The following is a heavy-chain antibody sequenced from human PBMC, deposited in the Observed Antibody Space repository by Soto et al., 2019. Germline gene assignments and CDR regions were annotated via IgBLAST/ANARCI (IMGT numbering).Heavy chain of an antibody. CDR1: GFTFSRYG. CDR3: AKSVYNWNDGFFDY. V-gene: IGHV3-30*18. Sequence: QVQLVESGGGVVQPGRSLRLSCAASGFTFSRYGMHWVRQAPGKGLEWVAIISYDEINKYYADSVKGRFTISRDNSKNTLYLQMNSLRAEDTAVYYCAKSVYNWNDGFFDYWGQGTLVTVSP. J-gene: IGHJ4*02. CDR2: ISYDEINK. D-gene: IGHD1-1*01.